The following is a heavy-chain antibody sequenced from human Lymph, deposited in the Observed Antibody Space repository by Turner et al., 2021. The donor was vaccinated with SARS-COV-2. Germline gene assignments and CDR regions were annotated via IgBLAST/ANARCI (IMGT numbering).Heavy chain of an antibody. Sequence: EVQLLESGGGLVQPGGSLRLSCAASGFTFSSYAMSWVRQAPGKGLEGVSSISVSGSSAYYADSVKGRFTISRDNSKNTLYLQMNSLRAEDTAVYYCAKRKYQLLAGDFDYWGQGTLVTVSS. CDR3: AKRKYQLLAGDFDY. J-gene: IGHJ4*02. V-gene: IGHV3-23*01. CDR2: ISVSGSSA. CDR1: GFTFSSYA. D-gene: IGHD2-2*01.